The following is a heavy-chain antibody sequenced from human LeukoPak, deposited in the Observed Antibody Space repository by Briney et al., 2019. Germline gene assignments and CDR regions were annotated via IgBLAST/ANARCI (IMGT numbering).Heavy chain of an antibody. CDR1: GFTFGDYA. CDR3: TRVTYSSSWYGHYYYMDV. V-gene: IGHV3-49*04. J-gene: IGHJ6*03. D-gene: IGHD6-13*01. Sequence: RSGGSLRLSCTASGFTFGDYAMSWVRQAPGKGLEWVGFIRSKAYGGTTEYAASVKGRFTISRDDSKSIAYLQMNSLKTEDTAVYYCTRVTYSSSWYGHYYYMDVWGKGTTVTISS. CDR2: IRSKAYGGTT.